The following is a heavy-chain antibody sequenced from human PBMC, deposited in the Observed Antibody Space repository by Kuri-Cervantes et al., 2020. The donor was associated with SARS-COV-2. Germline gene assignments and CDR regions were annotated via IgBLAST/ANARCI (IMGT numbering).Heavy chain of an antibody. Sequence: GESLKISCAASGFTFSSYWMSWVRQAPGKGLEWVASIKQDGSEKYYVDSVKGRFTISRDNAKNSLYLQMNSLRAEDTAVYYCARVQGWYPDNWFDPWGQGTLVTVSS. CDR1: GFTFSSYW. D-gene: IGHD6-19*01. CDR2: IKQDGSEK. J-gene: IGHJ5*02. CDR3: ARVQGWYPDNWFDP. V-gene: IGHV3-7*01.